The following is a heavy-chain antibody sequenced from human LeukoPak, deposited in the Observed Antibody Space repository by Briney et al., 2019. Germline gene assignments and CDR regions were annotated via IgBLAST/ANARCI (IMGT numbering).Heavy chain of an antibody. V-gene: IGHV1-8*01. Sequence: ASVKVSRKPSRYTFTTYDINSVRQATGQGLEWMGWMNPNSGNTGYAQKFQGRVTMTRNTSISTAYMELRSLRSEDTAVYYCARGRNKSDGGNSGSAWFDPWGQGTLVTVSS. CDR2: MNPNSGNT. CDR3: ARGRNKSDGGNSGSAWFDP. CDR1: RYTFTTYD. D-gene: IGHD4-23*01. J-gene: IGHJ5*02.